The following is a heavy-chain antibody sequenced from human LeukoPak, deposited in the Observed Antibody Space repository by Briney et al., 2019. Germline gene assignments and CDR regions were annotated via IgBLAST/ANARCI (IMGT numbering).Heavy chain of an antibody. J-gene: IGHJ4*02. CDR2: ISYDGGDK. CDR1: GFTFSSYA. V-gene: IGHV3-30*04. D-gene: IGHD3-16*01. Sequence: GGPLRLSCAASGFTFSSYAMHWVRQAPGKGLEWVALISYDGGDKYYAESMKGRITISRDNAENTLYLQMNNLRPDDTAFYFCVKEGVEYSYSYGDYWGQGTLVTVSS. CDR3: VKEGVEYSYSYGDY.